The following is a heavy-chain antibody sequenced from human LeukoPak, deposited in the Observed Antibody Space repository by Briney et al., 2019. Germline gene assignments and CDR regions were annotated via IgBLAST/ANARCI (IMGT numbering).Heavy chain of an antibody. CDR1: GFTFSSYG. V-gene: IGHV3-30*18. J-gene: IGHJ3*02. D-gene: IGHD6-19*01. CDR2: ISYDGSNK. CDR3: AKDSGQWLPHDAFDI. Sequence: GGSLRLSCAASGFTFSSYGMHWVRQAPGKGREWVAVISYDGSNKYYADSVKGRFTISRDNSKNTLYLQMNSLRAEDTAVYYCAKDSGQWLPHDAFDIWGQGTMVTVSS.